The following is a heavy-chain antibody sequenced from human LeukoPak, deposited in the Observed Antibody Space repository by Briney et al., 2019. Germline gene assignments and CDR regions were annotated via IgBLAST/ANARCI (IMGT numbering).Heavy chain of an antibody. J-gene: IGHJ4*02. V-gene: IGHV3-64*01. D-gene: IGHD5-18*01. CDR3: AREIGIQRWLRSDY. Sequence: GGSLRLSCAASGFTFSNYAMHWVRQAPGKGLEYVSAISSNGGSTYYANSVKGRFTISRDNSKNTLYLQMGSLRAEDMAVYHCAREIGIQRWLRSDYWGQGTLVTVSS. CDR2: ISSNGGST. CDR1: GFTFSNYA.